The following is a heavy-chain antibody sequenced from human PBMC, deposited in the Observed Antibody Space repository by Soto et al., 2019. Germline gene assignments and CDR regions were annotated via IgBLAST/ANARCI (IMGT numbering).Heavy chain of an antibody. V-gene: IGHV3-23*01. Sequence: EVQLLESGGGLVQPGGSLRLSCAASGFTFSSYAMSWVRQAPGKGLEWVSAISGSGGSTYYADSVKGRFTISRDNSKNTLYLQMNSLRAEDTAVYYCARDPSRHLPGYYDSSGLLPVGYWGQGTLVTVSS. CDR3: ARDPSRHLPGYYDSSGLLPVGY. D-gene: IGHD3-22*01. CDR2: ISGSGGST. CDR1: GFTFSSYA. J-gene: IGHJ4*02.